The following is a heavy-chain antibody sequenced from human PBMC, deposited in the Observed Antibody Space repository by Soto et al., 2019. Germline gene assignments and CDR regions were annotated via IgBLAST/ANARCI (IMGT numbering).Heavy chain of an antibody. D-gene: IGHD2-15*01. CDR3: ARDKRDIVVEGSFDY. Sequence: ASVKVSCKASGGTFSIYAIIWVRQAPGQGLEWMGGIIPIFGTANYAQKFQGRVTITADESTSTAYMELSSLRSEDTAVYYCARDKRDIVVEGSFDYWGQGTLVTVSS. J-gene: IGHJ4*02. CDR1: GGTFSIYA. CDR2: IIPIFGTA. V-gene: IGHV1-69*13.